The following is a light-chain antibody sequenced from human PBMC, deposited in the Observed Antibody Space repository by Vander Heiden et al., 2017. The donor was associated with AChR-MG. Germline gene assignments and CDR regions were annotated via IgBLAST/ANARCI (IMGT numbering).Light chain of an antibody. V-gene: IGKV1-39*01. CDR1: QTITPY. J-gene: IGKJ1*01. CDR2: AAS. CDR3: LQTYSTSWT. Sequence: DIQLTQSPPSLSASVGDTVTLTCRPSQTITPYLRWYPQRPGMAPKLPIHAASTSQGGVPSRCSGSEAGPDFALTISNLQPEDVATVFCLQTYSTSWTFGQGTKVDVK.